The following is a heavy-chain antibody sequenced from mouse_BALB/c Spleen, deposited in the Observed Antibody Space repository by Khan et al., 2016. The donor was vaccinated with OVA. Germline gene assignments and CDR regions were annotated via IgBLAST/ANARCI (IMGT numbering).Heavy chain of an antibody. CDR3: AREEALYHVDH. V-gene: IGHV1-76*01. D-gene: IGHD3-2*02. CDR2: IYPGTDNT. J-gene: IGHJ2*01. CDR1: GYIFTSYW. Sequence: QVQLKESGAELVRPGASVKLSCKTSGYIFTSYWIHWVKQRCGQGLEWIARIYPGTDNTYYNEKFKDKATLTADKSSSTAYMQLSSLKSEDSDVYFCAREEALYHVDHWGQGTTLTVSS.